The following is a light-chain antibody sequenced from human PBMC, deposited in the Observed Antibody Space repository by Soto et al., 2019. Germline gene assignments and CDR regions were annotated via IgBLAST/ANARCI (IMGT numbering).Light chain of an antibody. CDR1: QGISNY. CDR2: AAS. V-gene: IGKV1-27*01. Sequence: DIQMTQSPSSLSASVGDRVTITCRASQGISNYLAWYQQKPGKVPKLLIYAASTLPSGVPARFSGSGYGTDVRLTISSLQPEDVATYYCPKYNSALYTFGQGNKLEIK. CDR3: PKYNSALYT. J-gene: IGKJ2*01.